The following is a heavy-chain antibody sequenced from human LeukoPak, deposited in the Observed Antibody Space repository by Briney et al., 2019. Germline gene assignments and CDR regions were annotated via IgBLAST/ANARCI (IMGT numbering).Heavy chain of an antibody. CDR1: GGSINSYY. Sequence: SETLSLTCTVSGGSINSYYWSWIRQPPGKGLEWIGYIYYSGSTNYNPSLKSRVTISVDTSKNQFSLKLSSVTAADTAVYYCARGLAARPFYYYYGMDVWGQGTTVTVSS. CDR2: IYYSGST. J-gene: IGHJ6*02. V-gene: IGHV4-59*01. CDR3: ARGLAARPFYYYYGMDV. D-gene: IGHD6-6*01.